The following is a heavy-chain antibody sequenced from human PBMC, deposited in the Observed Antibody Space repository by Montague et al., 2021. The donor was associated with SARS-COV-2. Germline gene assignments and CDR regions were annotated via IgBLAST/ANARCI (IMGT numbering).Heavy chain of an antibody. D-gene: IGHD5-12*01. CDR1: GFSISSGFY. V-gene: IGHV4-38-2*01. J-gene: IGHJ4*02. CDR3: ARRGYTGFDYFDY. CDR2: VYHSGYT. Sequence: SETLSLTCSVSGFSISSGFYWAWIRQSPGKGPEWIGTVYHSGYTHYNTSLHGRVTVSIDTSKNQISLTVTSVTAADTAVYFCARRGYTGFDYFDYWGQGTLVTVSS.